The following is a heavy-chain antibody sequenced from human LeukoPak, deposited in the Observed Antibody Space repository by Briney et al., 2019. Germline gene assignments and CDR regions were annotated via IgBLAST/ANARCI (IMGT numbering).Heavy chain of an antibody. D-gene: IGHD5-12*01. V-gene: IGHV4-39*01. J-gene: IGHJ4*02. CDR1: GGSISSSSYY. CDR2: IYYSGST. Sequence: PSETLSLTCTVSGGSISSSSYYWGWIRQPPGKGLEWIGSIYYSGSTYYNPSLKSRVTISVDTSKNQFSLKLSSVTAADTAVYYCARVRGYSGYEKFDYWGQGTLVTVSS. CDR3: ARVRGYSGYEKFDY.